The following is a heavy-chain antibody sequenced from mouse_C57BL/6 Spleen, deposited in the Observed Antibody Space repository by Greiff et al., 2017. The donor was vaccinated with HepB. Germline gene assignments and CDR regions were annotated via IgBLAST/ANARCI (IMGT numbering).Heavy chain of an antibody. Sequence: QVHVKQPGAELVRPGSSVKLSCKASGYTFTSYWMDWVKQRPGQGLEWIGNIYPSDSETHYNQKFKDKATLTVDKSSSTAYMQLSSLTSEDSAVYYCARSLITTVLDVWGTGTTVTVSS. V-gene: IGHV1-61*01. CDR2: IYPSDSET. CDR3: ARSLITTVLDV. CDR1: GYTFTSYW. J-gene: IGHJ1*03. D-gene: IGHD1-1*01.